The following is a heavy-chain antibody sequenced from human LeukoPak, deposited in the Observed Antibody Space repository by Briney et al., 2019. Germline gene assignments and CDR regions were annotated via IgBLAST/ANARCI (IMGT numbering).Heavy chain of an antibody. CDR3: AKDCAYGQHAFDY. Sequence: GGSLRLSCAASGFTFSNYGMYWVRQAPGKGLEWVAVISYDGNNKYYVDSVKGRFTISRDNSKNTLYLHMNSLRAEDTAVYYCAKDCAYGQHAFDYWGQGILVTVSS. D-gene: IGHD4-17*01. J-gene: IGHJ4*02. CDR1: GFTFSNYG. V-gene: IGHV3-30*18. CDR2: ISYDGNNK.